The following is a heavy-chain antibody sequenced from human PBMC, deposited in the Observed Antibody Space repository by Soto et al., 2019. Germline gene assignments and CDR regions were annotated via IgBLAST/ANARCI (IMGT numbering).Heavy chain of an antibody. CDR2: IYHSGST. CDR3: ARGHVDTAMVPGRYFGY. D-gene: IGHD5-18*01. V-gene: IGHV4-30-2*01. Sequence: KSSETLSLTCAVSGGSISSGGYSWSWIRQPPGKGLEWIGYIYHSGSTYYNPSLKSRVTISVDRSKNQFSLKLSSVTAADTAVYYCARGHVDTAMVPGRYFGYWGQGTLVTVSS. CDR1: GGSISSGGYS. J-gene: IGHJ4*02.